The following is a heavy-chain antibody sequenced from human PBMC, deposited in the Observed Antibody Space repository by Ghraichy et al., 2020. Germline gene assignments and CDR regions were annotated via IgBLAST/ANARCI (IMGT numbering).Heavy chain of an antibody. D-gene: IGHD1-14*01. CDR3: ARGFLRTGFDC. CDR2: TYYEFKWND. V-gene: IGHV6-1*01. CDR1: GDSISRSTTG. J-gene: IGHJ4*02. Sequence: SQTLSLTCVTSGDSISRSTTGWNWIRQSPSGGLEWLGRTYYEFKWNDDYALSMRGRITLSPDTSKNQFSLHLNSVTPEDTGVYYCARGFLRTGFDCWGQGALVTVSS.